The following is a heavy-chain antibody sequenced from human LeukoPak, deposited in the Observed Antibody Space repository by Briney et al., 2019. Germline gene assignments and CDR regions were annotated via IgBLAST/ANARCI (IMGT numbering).Heavy chain of an antibody. CDR2: IYYSGST. Sequence: GSLRLSCAASGFTFSSYSMNWVRQAPGKGLEWIGYIYYSGSTNYNPSLKSRVTISVDTSKNQFSLKLSSVTAADTAVYYCARGSNWNDGWGQGTLVTVSS. V-gene: IGHV4-59*01. J-gene: IGHJ4*02. CDR1: GFTFSSYS. D-gene: IGHD1-20*01. CDR3: ARGSNWNDG.